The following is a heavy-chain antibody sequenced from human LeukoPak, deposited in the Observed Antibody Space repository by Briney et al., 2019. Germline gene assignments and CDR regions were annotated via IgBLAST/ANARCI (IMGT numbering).Heavy chain of an antibody. J-gene: IGHJ4*02. CDR2: INHSGDT. D-gene: IGHD2-15*01. CDR3: ARRSLLGSCSGGSCFGFDY. Sequence: NPSETLSLTCAVYGGSFSGYYWSWIRQPPGKGLEWIGEINHSGDTSFHPSLRSRVTISVDTSDNQFSLKLNSVAAADTAVYYCARRSLLGSCSGGSCFGFDYWGQGTLVTVSS. CDR1: GGSFSGYY. V-gene: IGHV4-34*01.